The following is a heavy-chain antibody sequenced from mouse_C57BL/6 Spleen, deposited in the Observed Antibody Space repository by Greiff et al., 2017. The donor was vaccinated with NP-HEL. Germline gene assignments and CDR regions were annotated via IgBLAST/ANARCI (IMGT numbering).Heavy chain of an antibody. J-gene: IGHJ2*01. V-gene: IGHV5-6*01. CDR3: ARGDFDY. CDR1: GFTFSSYG. CDR2: ISSGGSYT. Sequence: EVMLVESGGDLVKPGGSLKLSCAASGFTFSSYGMSWVRQTPDKRLEWVATISSGGSYTYYPDSVKGRFTISRDNAKNTLDLQMSSLKSEDTAMYYCARGDFDYWGQGTTLTVSS.